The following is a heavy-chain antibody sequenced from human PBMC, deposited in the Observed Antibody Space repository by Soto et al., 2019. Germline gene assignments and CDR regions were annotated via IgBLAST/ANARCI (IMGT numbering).Heavy chain of an antibody. CDR2: IYPGDSDT. Sequence: GESLKISCKCSGYSFTSYWIGWVRQMPGKGLEWMGIIYPGDSDTGYSPSFQGQVTLSADKSISTAYLQWSSLKASDTAMYYCARGANYDILTGYFGEFDPWGQGTLVTVSS. V-gene: IGHV5-51*01. CDR1: GYSFTSYW. CDR3: ARGANYDILTGYFGEFDP. D-gene: IGHD3-9*01. J-gene: IGHJ5*02.